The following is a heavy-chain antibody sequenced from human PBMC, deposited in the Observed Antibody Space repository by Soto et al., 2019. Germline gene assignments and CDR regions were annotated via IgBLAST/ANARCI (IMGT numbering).Heavy chain of an antibody. J-gene: IGHJ5*02. D-gene: IGHD3-16*02. V-gene: IGHV4-4*02. CDR2: IYHSGST. CDR3: AIRREHYDYIWGSYLNNWFDP. Sequence: QVQLQESGPGLVKPSGTLSLTCAVPSGSISSSNWWSWVRQPPGKGLEWIGEIYHSGSTNYNPSLKSRVTISVDKSKNQFSLKLSSVTAADTAVYYCAIRREHYDYIWGSYLNNWFDPWGQGTLVTVSS. CDR1: SGSISSSNW.